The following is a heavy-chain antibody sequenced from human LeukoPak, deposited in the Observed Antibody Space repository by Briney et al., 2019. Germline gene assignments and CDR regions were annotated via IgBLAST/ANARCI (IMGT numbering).Heavy chain of an antibody. J-gene: IGHJ1*01. V-gene: IGHV1-46*01. D-gene: IGHD2-2*01. CDR3: ATSLEGYCSSTSCYRFQH. CDR2: INPSGGST. Sequence: ASVKVSCKASGYTFTSYYMHWVRQAPGQGLEWMGIINPSGGSTSYAQKFQGRVTMTRDTSTSTVYMELSSLRPEDTAVYYCATSLEGYCSSTSCYRFQHWGQGTLVTVSS. CDR1: GYTFTSYY.